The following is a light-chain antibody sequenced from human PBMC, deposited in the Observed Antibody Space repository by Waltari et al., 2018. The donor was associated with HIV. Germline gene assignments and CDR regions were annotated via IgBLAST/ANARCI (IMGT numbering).Light chain of an antibody. CDR3: QTWTTGILV. V-gene: IGLV4-69*01. CDR1: SAHSSNA. CDR2: INSDGSH. Sequence: QLVLTQSPPASASPGASAKLTCTLSSAHSSNAIAWHQQQPDKGPRYLITINSDGSHTRGDGIPDRFSGSSSGTERYLTIASLQAEDEAEYYCQTWTTGILVFGGGTKLTVL. J-gene: IGLJ2*01.